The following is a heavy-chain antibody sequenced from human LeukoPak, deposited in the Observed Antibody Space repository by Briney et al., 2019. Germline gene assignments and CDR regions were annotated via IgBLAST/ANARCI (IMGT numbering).Heavy chain of an antibody. CDR1: GFTFSDYY. J-gene: IGHJ3*02. Sequence: GGSLRLSCAASGFTFSDYYMSWIRQAPGKGLEWVSYISSSGSTIYYADSVKGRFTISRDNAKNSLYLQTNSLRAEDTAVYYCARPLHNDAFDIWGQGTMVTVSS. D-gene: IGHD2-21*01. CDR3: ARPLHNDAFDI. V-gene: IGHV3-11*04. CDR2: ISSSGSTI.